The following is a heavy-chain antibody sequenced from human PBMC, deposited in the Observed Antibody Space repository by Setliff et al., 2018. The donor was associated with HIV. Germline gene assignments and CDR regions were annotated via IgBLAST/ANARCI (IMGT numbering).Heavy chain of an antibody. CDR2: IFYTGRT. CDR1: GGSIGSSDYY. Sequence: SETLSLTCTVSGGSIGSSDYYWGWIRQPPGKGLEWIGSIFYTGRTTYNPSLRSRITITLETSKTQFSRSLTSVTAAATAMYYCARRGKTENSYVLNWFDPWGQGILVTVSS. J-gene: IGHJ5*02. CDR3: ARRGKTENSYVLNWFDP. D-gene: IGHD5-18*01. V-gene: IGHV4-39*07.